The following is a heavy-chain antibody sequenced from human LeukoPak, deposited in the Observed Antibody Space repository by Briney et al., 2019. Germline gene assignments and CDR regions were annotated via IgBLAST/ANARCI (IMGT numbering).Heavy chain of an antibody. D-gene: IGHD6-19*01. CDR3: ARDRIIRAVAGHYYYYMDV. Sequence: GGSLRLSCAASGFTFSSYEMNLVRQAPGKGLEWVSYISSSGSTIYYADSVKGRFTISRDNAKNSLYLQMNSLRAEDTAVYYCARDRIIRAVAGHYYYYMDVWGKGTTVTVSS. CDR1: GFTFSSYE. J-gene: IGHJ6*03. CDR2: ISSSGSTI. V-gene: IGHV3-48*03.